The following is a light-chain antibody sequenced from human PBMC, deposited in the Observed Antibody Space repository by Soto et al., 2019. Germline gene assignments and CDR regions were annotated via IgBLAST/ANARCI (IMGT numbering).Light chain of an antibody. V-gene: IGKV3-15*01. Sequence: EVVVTQSPATLSVSPGERATLSCRASQSVSSNLAWYHQKPGQAPRLLIYGASTRATGIPARFSGSGSGTEFTFSISSLQSEDFAVYYCHQYDNWPKTFGQGTRLEIK. CDR2: GAS. J-gene: IGKJ5*01. CDR3: HQYDNWPKT. CDR1: QSVSSN.